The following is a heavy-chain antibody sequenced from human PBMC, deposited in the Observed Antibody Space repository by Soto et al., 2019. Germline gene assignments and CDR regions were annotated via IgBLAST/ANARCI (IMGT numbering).Heavy chain of an antibody. D-gene: IGHD6-19*01. CDR3: AKSAVAGTLFDY. CDR2: ISYDGSNK. V-gene: IGHV3-30*18. J-gene: IGHJ4*02. Sequence: LRLSCAASGFTFSSYGMHWVRQAPGKGLEWVAVISYDGSNKYYADSVKGRFTISRDNSKNTLYLQMNSLRAEDTAVYYCAKSAVAGTLFDYWGQGTLVTVSS. CDR1: GFTFSSYG.